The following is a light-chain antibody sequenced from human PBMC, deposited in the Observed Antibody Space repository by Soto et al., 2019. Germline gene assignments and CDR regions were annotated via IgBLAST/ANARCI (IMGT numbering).Light chain of an antibody. CDR1: QTISSW. J-gene: IGKJ1*01. Sequence: DIPMTQSPSTLSASVGDRVTITCRASQTISSWLAWYQQKPGKAPKLLIYKASTLESGVPSRFSGTGSGTEFTLTISSLQPDDFATYYCQQYSNFWTFGQGTKVDVK. V-gene: IGKV1-5*03. CDR3: QQYSNFWT. CDR2: KAS.